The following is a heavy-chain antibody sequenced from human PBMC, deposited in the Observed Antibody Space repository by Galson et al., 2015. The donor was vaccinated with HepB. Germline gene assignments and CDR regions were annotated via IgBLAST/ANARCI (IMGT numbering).Heavy chain of an antibody. J-gene: IGHJ4*02. CDR1: GFTFSSYA. CDR3: VPAGDWNYVFDY. D-gene: IGHD1-7*01. V-gene: IGHV3-23*01. Sequence: SLRLSCAASGFTFSSYAMSWVRQAPGKGLEWVSAISGSGGSTYYADSVKGRFTISRDNSKNTLYLQMNSLRAEDTAVYYCVPAGDWNYVFDYWGQGTLVTVSS. CDR2: ISGSGGST.